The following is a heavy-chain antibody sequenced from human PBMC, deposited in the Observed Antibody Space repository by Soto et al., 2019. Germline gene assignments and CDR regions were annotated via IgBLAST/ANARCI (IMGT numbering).Heavy chain of an antibody. CDR3: ARIAERGQLVRDPYYGMDV. J-gene: IGHJ6*02. V-gene: IGHV3-48*02. Sequence: GGSLRLSCAASGFTFSSYSMNWVRQAPGKGLEWVSYISSSSSTIYYADSVKGRFTISRDNAKNSLYLQMNSLRDEDTAVYYCARIAERGQLVRDPYYGMDVWGQGTTVTVSS. CDR1: GFTFSSYS. CDR2: ISSSSSTI. D-gene: IGHD6-13*01.